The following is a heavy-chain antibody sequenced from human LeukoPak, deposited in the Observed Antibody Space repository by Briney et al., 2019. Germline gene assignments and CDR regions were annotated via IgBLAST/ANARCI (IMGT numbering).Heavy chain of an antibody. Sequence: ASVNVSCKASGYTFTGYYMHWVRQAPGQGLEWMGRINPNSGGTNYAQKFQGRVTMTRDTSISTAYMELSRLRSDDTAVYYCARARGDWQWPPDYWGQGTLVTVSS. J-gene: IGHJ4*02. D-gene: IGHD6-19*01. V-gene: IGHV1-2*06. CDR1: GYTFTGYY. CDR2: INPNSGGT. CDR3: ARARGDWQWPPDY.